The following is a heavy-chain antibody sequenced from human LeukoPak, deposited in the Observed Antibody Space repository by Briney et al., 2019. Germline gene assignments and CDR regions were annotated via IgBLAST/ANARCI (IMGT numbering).Heavy chain of an antibody. CDR1: GFAFTSYG. J-gene: IGHJ5*02. CDR2: ISAYNGNT. Sequence: PGGSLRLSCAASGFAFTSYGISWVRQAPGQGLEWMGWISAYNGNTSYAQKLQGRVTMTTDTSTSTAYMELRSLRSDDTAVYYCARVVYEGYWFDPWGQGTLVTVSS. V-gene: IGHV1-18*01. CDR3: ARVVYEGYWFDP. D-gene: IGHD5/OR15-5a*01.